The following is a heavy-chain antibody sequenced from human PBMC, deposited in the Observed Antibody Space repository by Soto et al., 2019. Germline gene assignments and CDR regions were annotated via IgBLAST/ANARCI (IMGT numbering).Heavy chain of an antibody. V-gene: IGHV4-31*03. CDR1: GGSINSGGYC. D-gene: IGHD5-18*01. J-gene: IGHJ4*02. Sequence: QVQLQESGPGLVKPSQTLSLTCTVSGGSINSGGYCWSWIRQHPGKGLDWIGCISSGGSTSYNPSPKSRVTISVDTSKNQFSLKLTSVTAADTAVYYCSRGILVWGQGALITVSS. CDR3: SRGILV. CDR2: ISSGGST.